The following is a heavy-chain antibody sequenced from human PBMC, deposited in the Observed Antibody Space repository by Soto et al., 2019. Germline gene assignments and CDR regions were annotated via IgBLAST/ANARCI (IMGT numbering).Heavy chain of an antibody. J-gene: IGHJ4*02. CDR3: ARGPSSTSCYVE. Sequence: QVQLQQWGAGLLKPSETLSLTCAVYGGSFSGYYWSWIRQPPGKGLEWIGEINHSGRTNYNPSLKSRVTISVDTSKNQFSLKLSSVTAADTAVYYCARGPSSTSCYVEWGQGTLVTVSS. CDR1: GGSFSGYY. CDR2: INHSGRT. D-gene: IGHD2-2*01. V-gene: IGHV4-34*01.